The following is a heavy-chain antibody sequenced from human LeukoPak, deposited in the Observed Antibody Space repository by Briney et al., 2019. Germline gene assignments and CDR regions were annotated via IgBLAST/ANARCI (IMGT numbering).Heavy chain of an antibody. V-gene: IGHV3-73*01. CDR2: IRTKANNYAT. D-gene: IGHD3-10*01. Sequence: GGSLRLSCAASGFSFSGSAMFWVRQASGKGLEWLVRIRTKANNYATAYAASVKGRFTISRDDSKNTAYLQMNSLKTEDTAVYYCTAWFGELSREYWGQGTLVTVSS. J-gene: IGHJ4*02. CDR1: GFSFSGSA. CDR3: TAWFGELSREY.